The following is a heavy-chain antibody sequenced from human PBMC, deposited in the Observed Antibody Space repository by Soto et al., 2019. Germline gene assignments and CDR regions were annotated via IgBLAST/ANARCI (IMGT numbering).Heavy chain of an antibody. CDR1: GFTFSSYG. CDR3: AKDSGRIAVAGTHIDY. D-gene: IGHD6-19*01. J-gene: IGHJ4*02. Sequence: QVQLVESGGGVVQPGRSLRLSCAASGFTFSSYGMHWVRQAPGKGLEWVAVISYDGSNKYYADSVKGRFAISRDNSKNTLYLQMNSLRAEDTAVYYCAKDSGRIAVAGTHIDYWGQGTLVTVSS. CDR2: ISYDGSNK. V-gene: IGHV3-30*18.